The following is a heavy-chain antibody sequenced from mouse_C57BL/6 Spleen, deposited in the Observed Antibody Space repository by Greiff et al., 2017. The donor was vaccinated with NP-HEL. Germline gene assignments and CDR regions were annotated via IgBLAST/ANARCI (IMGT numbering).Heavy chain of an antibody. Sequence: EVQVVESGGGLVKPGGSLKLSCAASGFTFSDYGMHWVRQAPEKGLEWVAYISSGSSTIYYADTVKGRFTISRDNAKNTLFLQMTSLRSEDTAMYYCARRQDYTWFAYWGQGTLVTVSA. J-gene: IGHJ3*01. V-gene: IGHV5-17*01. D-gene: IGHD2-4*01. CDR2: ISSGSSTI. CDR1: GFTFSDYG. CDR3: ARRQDYTWFAY.